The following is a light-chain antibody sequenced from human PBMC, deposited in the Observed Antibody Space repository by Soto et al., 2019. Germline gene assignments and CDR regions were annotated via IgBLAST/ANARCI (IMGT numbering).Light chain of an antibody. V-gene: IGKV1-5*03. CDR3: QLYSTYPWT. CDR1: QSISSW. J-gene: IGKJ1*01. Sequence: DIQMTQSPSTLSASVGDRVTITCRASQSISSWLAWYQQEPGKAPKLLISTASSLESGVPSRFIGSGSGTEFALTISSLQPDDFATYYCQLYSTYPWTFGQGTKVEIK. CDR2: TAS.